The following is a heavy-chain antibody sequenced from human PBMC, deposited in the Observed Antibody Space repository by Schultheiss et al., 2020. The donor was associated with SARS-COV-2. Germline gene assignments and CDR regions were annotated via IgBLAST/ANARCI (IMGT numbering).Heavy chain of an antibody. D-gene: IGHD3-10*01. V-gene: IGHV3-73*01. CDR1: GFTFSGSA. CDR3: TRDLWFGELGSDY. Sequence: GGSLRLSCAASGFTFSGSAMHWVRQASGKGLEWVGRIRRKANSYATAYAASVKGRFTISRDDSKNTAYLQMNSLKTEDTAVYYCTRDLWFGELGSDYWGQGTLVTVSS. CDR2: IRRKANSYAT. J-gene: IGHJ4*02.